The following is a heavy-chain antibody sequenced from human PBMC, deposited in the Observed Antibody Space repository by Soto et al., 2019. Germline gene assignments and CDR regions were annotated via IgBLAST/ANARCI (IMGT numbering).Heavy chain of an antibody. J-gene: IGHJ4*02. Sequence: GESLQISCKVSVYTFTHYWLAWVRQVPGKGLEWVGFIYPSDSRVTYSPSFQGRVTISADNSITTSSLQFSSLKTSDTATYFCARTRDSGSYYYSFDSCGQGKPFTVS. D-gene: IGHD1-26*01. CDR2: IYPSDSRV. CDR1: VYTFTHYW. CDR3: ARTRDSGSYYYSFDS. V-gene: IGHV5-51*01.